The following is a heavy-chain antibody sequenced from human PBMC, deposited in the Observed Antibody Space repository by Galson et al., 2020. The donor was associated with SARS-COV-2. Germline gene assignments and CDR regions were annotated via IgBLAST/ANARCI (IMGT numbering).Heavy chain of an antibody. CDR3: AKGAKLRGVANSYYYYAMDV. V-gene: IGHV3-23*01. J-gene: IGHJ6*02. CDR1: GFTFSSYA. Sequence: TGGSLRLSCAASGFTFSSYAMSWVRQAPGKGLEWVSGISAGGGGTYYADSLKGRFTISRDNSNNTLYLQMNSLRGEDAARYYCAKGAKLRGVANSYYYYAMDVWGQGTAVAVSS. D-gene: IGHD5-12*01. CDR2: ISAGGGGT.